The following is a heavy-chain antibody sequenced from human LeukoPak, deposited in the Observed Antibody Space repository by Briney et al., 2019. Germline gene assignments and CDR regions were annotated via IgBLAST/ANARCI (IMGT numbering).Heavy chain of an antibody. CDR1: GGSISSSSYY. Sequence: SETLSLTCTVSGGSISSSSYYWGWLRQPRGKGLEWIGTIYYSGSTYYNPSLKSRVTISVDTSKNQFSLKLSSVTAADTAVYYCARAARNYYDSSGIFDYWGQGTLVTVSS. V-gene: IGHV4-39*07. J-gene: IGHJ4*02. CDR3: ARAARNYYDSSGIFDY. CDR2: IYYSGST. D-gene: IGHD3-22*01.